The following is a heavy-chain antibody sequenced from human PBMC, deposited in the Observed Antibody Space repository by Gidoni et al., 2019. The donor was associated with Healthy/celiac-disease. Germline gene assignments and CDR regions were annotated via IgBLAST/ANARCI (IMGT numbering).Heavy chain of an antibody. V-gene: IGHV4-59*01. CDR2: IYYSGST. D-gene: IGHD1-26*01. CDR3: ARVGKNSPVRYMDV. CDR1: GGSISSYY. Sequence: QVQLQESGPGLVKPSETLSLTCTVSGGSISSYYWSWIRQPPGKGLEWIGYIYYSGSTNYNPSLKSRVTISVDTSKNQFSLKLSSVTAADTAVYYCARVGKNSPVRYMDVWGKGTTVTVSS. J-gene: IGHJ6*03.